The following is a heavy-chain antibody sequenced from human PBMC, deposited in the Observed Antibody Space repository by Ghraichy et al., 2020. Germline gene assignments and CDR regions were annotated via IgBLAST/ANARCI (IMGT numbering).Heavy chain of an antibody. CDR3: GRVWYLSGDFNY. V-gene: IGHV3-21*01. D-gene: IGHD2-15*01. CDR1: GFTFSDYT. Sequence: GGSLRLSCAASGFTFSDYTMNWVRQAPEKGLEWVSTISSSSDYIYYADSVKGRFTISRDNAKNSLYLQMNSLRAEDTAVYYCGRVWYLSGDFNYWGQGTLVTVSS. CDR2: ISSSSDYI. J-gene: IGHJ4*02.